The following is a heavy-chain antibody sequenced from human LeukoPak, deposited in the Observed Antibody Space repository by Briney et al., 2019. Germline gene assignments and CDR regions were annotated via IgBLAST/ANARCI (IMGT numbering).Heavy chain of an antibody. CDR1: GFTFSSYG. V-gene: IGHV3-33*01. Sequence: GGSLRLSCAASGFTFSSYGMHWVRQAPGKGLEWVAVIWFDCSNNYYADSVKGRFTISRDNCKNTQYLQMNSLRAEDTAVYYGGRDGGIGGTCYRDYWGQGTLVTVSS. CDR2: IWFDCSNN. D-gene: IGHD2-15*01. CDR3: GRDGGIGGTCYRDY. J-gene: IGHJ4*02.